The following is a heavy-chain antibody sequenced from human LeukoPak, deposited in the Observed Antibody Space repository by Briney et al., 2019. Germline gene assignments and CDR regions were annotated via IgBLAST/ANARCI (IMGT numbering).Heavy chain of an antibody. J-gene: IGHJ6*02. CDR3: ARIHCSSTSCYTTYGMDV. CDR2: IYYSGST. D-gene: IGHD2-2*02. V-gene: IGHV4-59*08. Sequence: SETLSLTCTVSGGSISSYYWSWIRQPPGKGLEWIGYIYYSGSTNYNPSLKSRVTISVDTSKNQFSLKLSSVTAADTAVYYCARIHCSSTSCYTTYGMDVWGQGTTVTVSS. CDR1: GGSISSYY.